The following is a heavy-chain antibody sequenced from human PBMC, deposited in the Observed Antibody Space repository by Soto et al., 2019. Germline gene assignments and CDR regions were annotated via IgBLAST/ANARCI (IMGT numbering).Heavy chain of an antibody. CDR1: GFTISRYS. J-gene: IGHJ3*02. Sequence: GSLRLSCAASGFTISRYSMNWVHQAPGKGLEWVSSISTTSTYTHYADSLKGRFTISRDNAKKLLYLQMDSLRAEDTAVYYCARDDGLSSTNVKAFDIWGQGTKVTVSS. D-gene: IGHD2-2*01. V-gene: IGHV3-21*01. CDR2: ISTTSTYT. CDR3: ARDDGLSSTNVKAFDI.